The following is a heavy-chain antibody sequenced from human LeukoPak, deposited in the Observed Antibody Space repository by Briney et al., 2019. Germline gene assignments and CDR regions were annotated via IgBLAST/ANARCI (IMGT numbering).Heavy chain of an antibody. CDR2: MNPNSGNT. CDR3: ARGPIEYYYDSSGYYYPINYFDY. CDR1: GYTFTSYD. J-gene: IGHJ4*02. Sequence: GASVKVSCKASGYTFTSYDINWVRQATGQGLEWMGWMNPNSGNTGYAQKFQGRVTITRNTSISTAYMELSSLRSEDTAVYYCARGPIEYYYDSSGYYYPINYFDYWGQGTLVTVSS. D-gene: IGHD3-22*01. V-gene: IGHV1-8*03.